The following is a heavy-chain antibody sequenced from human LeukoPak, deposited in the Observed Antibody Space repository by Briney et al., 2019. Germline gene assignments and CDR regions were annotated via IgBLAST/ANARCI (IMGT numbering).Heavy chain of an antibody. CDR2: INNSGGST. CDR3: AKDYYGSGSGIY. Sequence: TGGSLRLSCAASEFTFSTYGMSWVRQAPGKGLEWVSSINNSGGSTYYADSVRGRFTISRDNSKNTLYLQMNSLRAEDTAVYYCAKDYYGSGSGIYWGQGTLVTVSS. D-gene: IGHD3-10*01. J-gene: IGHJ4*02. V-gene: IGHV3-23*01. CDR1: EFTFSTYG.